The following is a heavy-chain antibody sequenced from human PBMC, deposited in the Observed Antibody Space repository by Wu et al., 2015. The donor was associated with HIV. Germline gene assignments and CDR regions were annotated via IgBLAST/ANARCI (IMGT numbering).Heavy chain of an antibody. V-gene: IGHV1-69*11. CDR2: IIPNHGGA. D-gene: IGHD3-10*01. CDR3: AKDNRSWYFYDY. Sequence: QVQLVQSGAEVKKPGSSVKVSCKASGDTFSRSGISWMRQAPGKGFEWMGRIIPNHGGANYAEKFEGRVTITADEATNTAYMDLSRLRSEDTAVYYCAKDNRSWYFYDYWGQGTLVTVSS. CDR1: GDTFSRSG. J-gene: IGHJ4*02.